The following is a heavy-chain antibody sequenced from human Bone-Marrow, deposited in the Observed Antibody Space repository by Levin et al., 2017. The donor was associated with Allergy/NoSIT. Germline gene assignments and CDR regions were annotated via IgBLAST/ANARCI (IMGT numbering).Heavy chain of an antibody. Sequence: PSETLSLTCSVSGFSVSTESYYWGWIRQAPGKGLDWIGSIYYPGSTSYNPSLHSRVSMSIDTSTNQVSLKLTSVTAADTAMYFCARYSYDSRGYFCDHWGQGTHVTVSS. CDR2: IYYPGST. D-gene: IGHD3-22*01. V-gene: IGHV4-39*07. CDR3: ARYSYDSRGYFCDH. J-gene: IGHJ4*02. CDR1: GFSVSTESYY.